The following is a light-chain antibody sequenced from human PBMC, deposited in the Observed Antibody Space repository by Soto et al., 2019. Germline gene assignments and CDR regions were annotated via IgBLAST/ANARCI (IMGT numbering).Light chain of an antibody. CDR1: SSDVGGYNY. J-gene: IGLJ2*01. V-gene: IGLV2-14*01. CDR3: SSYTSSSTLLV. CDR2: DVS. Sequence: QSALTQPASVSGSPGHSITISCTGTSSDVGGYNYVSWYQQHPGKAPKLLIYDVSSRPSGVSNRFSGSKSGNTASLTISGLQAEDEADYYCSSYTSSSTLLVFGGGTKLTVL.